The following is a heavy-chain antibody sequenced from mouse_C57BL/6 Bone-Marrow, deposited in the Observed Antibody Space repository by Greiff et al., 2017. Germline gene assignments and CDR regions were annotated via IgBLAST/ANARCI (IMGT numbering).Heavy chain of an antibody. CDR1: GFTFSDYY. CDR3: ARDVPSYYAMDY. D-gene: IGHD6-1*01. CDR2: INYDGSST. J-gene: IGHJ4*01. V-gene: IGHV5-16*01. Sequence: EVKLMESEGGLVQPGSSMKLSCTASGFTFSDYYMAWVRQVPEKGLEWVANINYDGSSTYYLDSLKSRFIISRENAKNILYLQMSSLKSEETATYYCARDVPSYYAMDYWGQGTSVTVSS.